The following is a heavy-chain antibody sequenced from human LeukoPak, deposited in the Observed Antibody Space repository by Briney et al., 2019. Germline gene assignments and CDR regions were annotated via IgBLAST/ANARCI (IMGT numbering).Heavy chain of an antibody. J-gene: IGHJ4*02. V-gene: IGHV3-23*01. CDR3: AKISHGYGDYFDY. D-gene: IGHD4-17*01. CDR2: ISGSGGST. CDR1: GFTFSSYG. Sequence: PGGSLRLSCAASGFTFSSYGMSWVRQAPGKGLEWVSAISGSGGSTYYADSVKGRFTISSDNSKNTLYLQMNSLRAEDTAVYYCAKISHGYGDYFDYWGQGTLVTVSS.